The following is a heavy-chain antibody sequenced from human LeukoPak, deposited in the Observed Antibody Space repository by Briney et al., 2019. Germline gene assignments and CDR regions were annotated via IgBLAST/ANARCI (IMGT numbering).Heavy chain of an antibody. CDR3: ARGPGYGDYVAYYYGMDV. J-gene: IGHJ6*02. CDR1: GGSFSGYY. V-gene: IGHV4-34*01. D-gene: IGHD4-17*01. CDR2: INHSGST. Sequence: SETLSLTCAVYGGSFSGYYWSWLRQPPGKGLEWIGEINHSGSTNYNPSLKSRVTISVDTSKNQFSLKLSSVIAADTAVYYCARGPGYGDYVAYYYGMDVWGQGTTVTVSS.